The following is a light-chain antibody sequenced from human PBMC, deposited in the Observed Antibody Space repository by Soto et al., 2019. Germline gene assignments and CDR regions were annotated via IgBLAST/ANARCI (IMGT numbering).Light chain of an antibody. CDR1: QSVSNSR. V-gene: IGKV3-20*01. CDR3: QQWNT. CDR2: GAS. Sequence: ETVLTQSPDTLSLSPGERATLSCRASQSVSNSRIAWYQQKPGQAPRLLIYGASSRATGIPDRFSGSGSGTDFTLTVSRLEPEDFAVYYSQQWNTFVQGTKVDIK. J-gene: IGKJ1*01.